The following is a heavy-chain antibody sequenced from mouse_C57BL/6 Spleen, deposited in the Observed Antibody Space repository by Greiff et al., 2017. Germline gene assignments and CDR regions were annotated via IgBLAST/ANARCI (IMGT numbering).Heavy chain of an antibody. CDR1: GYTFTSYW. V-gene: IGHV1-52*01. CDR3: ARQGVLSYFDY. Sequence: VQLQQPGAELVRPGSSVKLSCTASGYTFTSYWMHWVKQRPIQGLEWIGNIDPSDSETHYNQKFKDKATLTVDTSSSTAYMQLSSLTSEDSAVYYCARQGVLSYFDYWGQGTTLTVSS. CDR2: IDPSDSET. D-gene: IGHD1-1*02. J-gene: IGHJ2*01.